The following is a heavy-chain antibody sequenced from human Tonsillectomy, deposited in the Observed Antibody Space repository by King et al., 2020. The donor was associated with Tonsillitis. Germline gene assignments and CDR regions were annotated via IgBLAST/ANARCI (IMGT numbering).Heavy chain of an antibody. CDR2: IKSDGSST. CDR1: GFTFSSYW. Sequence: VQLVESGGGLVQPGGSLRLSCAASGFTFSSYWMHWVRQAPGKGLVWVSRIKSDGSSTSYAESVKGRFTISRDNAKNTLYLQMNSLRGEDTAVYFCTRVRTVGFDAFDIWGQGTNGHRLF. D-gene: IGHD1/OR15-1a*01. J-gene: IGHJ3*02. V-gene: IGHV3-74*01. CDR3: TRVRTVGFDAFDI.